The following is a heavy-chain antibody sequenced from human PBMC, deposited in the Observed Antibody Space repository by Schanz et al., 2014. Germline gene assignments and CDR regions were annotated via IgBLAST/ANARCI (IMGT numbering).Heavy chain of an antibody. CDR2: INPNSGGT. J-gene: IGHJ4*02. V-gene: IGHV1-18*01. CDR1: GYTFTDYG. Sequence: QVQLVQSGAEVKKPGASVKVSCKASGYTFTDYGVIWVRQAPGQGLEWMGWINPNSGGTNYAQKFQGRVTITADRSTSTAYMELSSLRSEDTAVYYCARGYGDSPTDFWGQGTLVTVSS. CDR3: ARGYGDSPTDF. D-gene: IGHD4-17*01.